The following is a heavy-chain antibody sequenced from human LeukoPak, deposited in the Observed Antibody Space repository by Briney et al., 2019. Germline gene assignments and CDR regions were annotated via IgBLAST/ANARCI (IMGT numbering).Heavy chain of an antibody. D-gene: IGHD5-12*01. CDR1: GFIFSDHN. CDR3: SVGGLGEFPFGL. V-gene: IGHV3-21*01. CDR2: ISRTSNYI. Sequence: GGSLRLSCGASGFIFSDHNMNWVRQAPGKGLEWVSSISRTSNYIYYADSVKGRFTISRDNANNSLYLQMSSLRAEDTAIYYCSVGGLGEFPFGLWGQGTLVTVSS. J-gene: IGHJ4*02.